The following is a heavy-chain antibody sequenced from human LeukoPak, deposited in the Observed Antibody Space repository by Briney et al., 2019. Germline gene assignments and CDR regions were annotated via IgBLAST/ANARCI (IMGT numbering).Heavy chain of an antibody. CDR3: ARGCCGGDCHNYYYYYGMDV. J-gene: IGHJ6*02. CDR1: GASVSSGSYY. D-gene: IGHD2-21*02. Sequence: SETLSLTCTVSGASVSSGSYYWSWIRQPPGKGLEWIGEINHSGSTNYNPSLKSRVTISVDTSKNQFSLKLSSVTAADTAVHYCARGCCGGDCHNYYYYYGMDVWGQGTTVTVSS. V-gene: IGHV4-61*01. CDR2: INHSGST.